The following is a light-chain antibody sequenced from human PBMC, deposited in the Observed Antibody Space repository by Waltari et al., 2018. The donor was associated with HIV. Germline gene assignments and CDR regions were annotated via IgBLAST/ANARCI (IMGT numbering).Light chain of an antibody. CDR2: EVT. J-gene: IGLJ3*02. Sequence: QSVLTQPASVSGSPGQSITISCTGTNSDIGAYDYVSLYQQHPGKAPQLLIYEVTIRSPGISYRFSGSKSGNTASMTISGLQAEDEAHYYCSSYAATTTIVFGGGTRLTVL. V-gene: IGLV2-14*01. CDR1: NSDIGAYDY. CDR3: SSYAATTTIV.